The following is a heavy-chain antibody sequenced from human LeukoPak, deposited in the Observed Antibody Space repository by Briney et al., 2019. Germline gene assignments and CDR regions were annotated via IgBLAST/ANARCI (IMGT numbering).Heavy chain of an antibody. Sequence: SETLSLTCAVYGGSFSGYYLSWIRQPPGNGLEWIGEINHSGSSNYHPALNSRVTISVDTSNNQFSLKLSSVTPADTAVYYCARALYYNFWRGYLANHWFYPWGRGNLVTVSS. V-gene: IGHV4-34*01. CDR2: INHSGSS. J-gene: IGHJ5*02. CDR1: GGSFSGYY. CDR3: ARALYYNFWRGYLANHWFYP. D-gene: IGHD3-3*01.